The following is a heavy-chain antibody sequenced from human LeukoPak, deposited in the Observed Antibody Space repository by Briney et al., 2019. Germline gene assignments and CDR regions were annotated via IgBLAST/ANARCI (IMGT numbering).Heavy chain of an antibody. CDR1: GFNVSSNY. V-gene: IGHV3-66*01. Sequence: PGGSLRLSCAVSGFNVSSNYLNWVRQAPGKGPEWVSVIYSGGSTYYADSVKGRFTISRDNSKNTLYLQINSLRAEDTAVYYCARVPTGGYYFDYWGQGTLVTVSS. D-gene: IGHD1-1*01. CDR3: ARVPTGGYYFDY. CDR2: IYSGGST. J-gene: IGHJ4*02.